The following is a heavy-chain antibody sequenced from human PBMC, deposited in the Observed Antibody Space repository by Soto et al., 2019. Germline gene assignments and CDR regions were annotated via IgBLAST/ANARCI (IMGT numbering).Heavy chain of an antibody. Sequence: PGGSLRLSCAGSGFAFSSYWMSWVRQAPGKGLEWVSIIYRDGSTYYADSVKGRFTISRDSSTNTLYLRLIRLRADDTAVYYCARFRSGWPFFDNWGQGTLVTVSS. CDR1: GFAFSSYW. V-gene: IGHV3-66*01. D-gene: IGHD6-19*01. CDR2: IYRDGST. CDR3: ARFRSGWPFFDN. J-gene: IGHJ4*02.